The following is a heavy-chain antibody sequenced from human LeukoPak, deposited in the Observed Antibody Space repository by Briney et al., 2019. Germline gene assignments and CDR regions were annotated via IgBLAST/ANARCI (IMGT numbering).Heavy chain of an antibody. J-gene: IGHJ4*02. Sequence: SETLSLTCTVSGVSISSSSYYWGWIRQPPGKGLEWIGSIHYSGSTYYNPSLKSRVTISVDTSKNQFSLKLSSVTAADTAVYYCARHGGYSGYYFDYWGQGTLVTVSS. CDR3: ARHGGYSGYYFDY. CDR1: GVSISSSSYY. CDR2: IHYSGST. V-gene: IGHV4-39*01. D-gene: IGHD5-12*01.